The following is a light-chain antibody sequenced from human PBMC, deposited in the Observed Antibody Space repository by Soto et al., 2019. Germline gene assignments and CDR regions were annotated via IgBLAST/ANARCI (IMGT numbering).Light chain of an antibody. CDR3: QQYYSAPWT. CDR1: QSVLYSSNNKNY. V-gene: IGKV4-1*01. CDR2: WAA. Sequence: DIVMTQSPDSLAVSLGERATINCESSQSVLYSSNNKNYLAWYQQQPGQPPKLLIYWAATRESGVPDRFSRSGSGTDFTLTVSSLEADDGAVYYCQQYYSAPWTFGQGTKVEIK. J-gene: IGKJ1*01.